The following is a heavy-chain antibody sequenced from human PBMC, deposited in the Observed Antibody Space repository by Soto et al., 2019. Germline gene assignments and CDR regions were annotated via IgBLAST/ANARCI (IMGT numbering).Heavy chain of an antibody. V-gene: IGHV1-2*02. CDR1: GYTFTGYY. Sequence: ASVKVSCKASGYTFTGYYLHWVRQAPGQGLEWMGYINPDSGRTRYAQKFQGTITMTRDTSITTAYLELSSLKYDDSAIFYCALSFSQTNIDVWGQGTTVTVSS. CDR3: ALSFSQTNIDV. CDR2: INPDSGRT. J-gene: IGHJ6*01.